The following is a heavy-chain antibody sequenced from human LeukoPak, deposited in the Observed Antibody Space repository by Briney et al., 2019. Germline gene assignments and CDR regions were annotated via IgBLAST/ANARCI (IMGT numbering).Heavy chain of an antibody. J-gene: IGHJ4*02. CDR3: ARDRGYPRRFDF. CDR1: GFTFSSYW. V-gene: IGHV3-74*01. CDR2: INSDGSST. D-gene: IGHD5-12*01. Sequence: PGGSLRLSCAASGFTFSSYWMHWVRQAPGKGLVWVSRINSDGSSTNYADSVEGRFTISRDNAKNTLYLQMNSLRGEDTAVYYRARDRGYPRRFDFWGQGALVTVSS.